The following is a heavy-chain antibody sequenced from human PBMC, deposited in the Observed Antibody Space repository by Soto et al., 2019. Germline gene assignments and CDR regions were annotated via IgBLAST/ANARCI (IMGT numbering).Heavy chain of an antibody. J-gene: IGHJ4*02. CDR1: GFTFTSFA. CDR2: ISENGVNK. Sequence: QVQLVESGGGVVQTGASLRLSCSASGFTFTSFAIHWVRQAPGKGLEWVAVISENGVNKYSAESVRGRFVISRDNSKNTVELEMNSLRPEDTAIYFCARRLTKTVSALGYWGQGTLFTVSS. D-gene: IGHD2-8*01. CDR3: ARRLTKTVSALGY. V-gene: IGHV3-30*09.